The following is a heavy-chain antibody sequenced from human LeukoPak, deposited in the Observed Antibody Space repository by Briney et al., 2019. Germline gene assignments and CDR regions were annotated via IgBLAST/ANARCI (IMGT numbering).Heavy chain of an antibody. CDR2: LSAYYGNT. CDR3: ARDLSYVNWFDP. J-gene: IGHJ5*02. D-gene: IGHD1-26*01. Sequence: ASVKVSCKASGYTFTSYGISWVRQAPGQGLEWMGWLSAYYGNTNYAQKLQGRVTMTTDTSMSTAHMELRSLRSDDTAVYYCARDLSYVNWFDPWGQGTLVTVSS. V-gene: IGHV1-18*01. CDR1: GYTFTSYG.